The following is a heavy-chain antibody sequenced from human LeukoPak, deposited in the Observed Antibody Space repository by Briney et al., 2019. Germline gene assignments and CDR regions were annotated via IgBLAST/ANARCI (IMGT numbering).Heavy chain of an antibody. CDR1: GYTFTSYG. V-gene: IGHV1-18*01. J-gene: IGHJ5*02. Sequence: ASXKVSCKASGYTFTSYGISWVRQAPGQGLEWMGWISAYNGNTNQAQKFQGRVTMTTDTSTSTAYMELRSLRSDDTAVYYCARDGTRAYNWFDPWGQGTLVTVSS. CDR3: ARDGTRAYNWFDP. CDR2: ISAYNGNT. D-gene: IGHD1-26*01.